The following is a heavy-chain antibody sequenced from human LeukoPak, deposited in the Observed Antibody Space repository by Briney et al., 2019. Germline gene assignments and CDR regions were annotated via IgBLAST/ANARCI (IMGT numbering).Heavy chain of an antibody. CDR3: ARGRRLACSGGSCYQYYFDY. Sequence: ASVKVSCKASGYTFTSYGISWVRQAPGQGLEWMGWMNPNSGNTGYAQKFQGRVTMTRNTSISTAYMELSSLRSEDTAVYYCARGRRLACSGGSCYQYYFDYWGQGTLVTVSS. CDR1: GYTFTSYG. V-gene: IGHV1-8*02. D-gene: IGHD2-15*01. CDR2: MNPNSGNT. J-gene: IGHJ4*02.